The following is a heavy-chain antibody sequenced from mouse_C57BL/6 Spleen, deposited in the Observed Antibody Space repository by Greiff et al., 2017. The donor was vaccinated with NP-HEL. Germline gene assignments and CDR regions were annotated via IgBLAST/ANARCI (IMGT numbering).Heavy chain of an antibody. J-gene: IGHJ4*01. CDR1: GYTFTSYW. CDR3: ARGDYSNYLYAMDY. D-gene: IGHD2-5*01. V-gene: IGHV1-69*01. CDR2: IDPSDSYT. Sequence: QVQLQQSGAELVMPGASVKLSCKASGYTFTSYWMHWVKQRPGQGLEWIGEIDPSDSYTNYNQKFKGKSTLTVDKSSSTAYMQLSSLTSEDSAVYYCARGDYSNYLYAMDYWGQGTSVTVSS.